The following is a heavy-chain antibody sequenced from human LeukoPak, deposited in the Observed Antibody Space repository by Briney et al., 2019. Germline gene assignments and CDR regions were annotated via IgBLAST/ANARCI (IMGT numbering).Heavy chain of an antibody. J-gene: IGHJ4*02. D-gene: IGHD2-21*01. CDR2: VSPPGGGT. CDR3: AKGPTSIVWWSNDY. Sequence: GGSLRLSCAASGFSFSNHGMNWVRQAPGKGLEWLSGVSPPGGGTYYADSVKGRFTISRDNSKNTLYLQMNSLRAEGTAVYYCAKGPTSIVWWSNDYWGQGTLVTVSS. CDR1: GFSFSNHG. V-gene: IGHV3-23*01.